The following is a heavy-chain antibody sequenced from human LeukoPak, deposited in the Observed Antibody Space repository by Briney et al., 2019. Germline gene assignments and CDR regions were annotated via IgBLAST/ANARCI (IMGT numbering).Heavy chain of an antibody. D-gene: IGHD2-2*02. J-gene: IGHJ6*03. V-gene: IGHV4-39*01. CDR1: GGSLSSSSYY. CDR2: IYYSGST. Sequence: SETLSLTCTVSGGSLSSSSYYWGWIRQPPGKGLEWIGRIYYSGSTYYKPSLTSRVTISVDTSKNQFSLKLSSVTAADTAVYYCHVVPAAIGGYYYYYYMDVWGKGTTVTVSS. CDR3: HVVPAAIGGYYYYYYMDV.